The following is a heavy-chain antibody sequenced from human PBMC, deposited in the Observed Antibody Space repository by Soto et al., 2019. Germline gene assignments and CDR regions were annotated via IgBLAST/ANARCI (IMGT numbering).Heavy chain of an antibody. CDR3: ARHRYGDLDY. J-gene: IGHJ4*02. CDR2: ISYSGST. Sequence: PSETLSLTCTVSGGPISSGNYYWSWIRQPPGKGLEWIGFISYSGSTYYSASLKSRFTISVDTSKNQFSLKLSSVTAADTAVYYCARHRYGDLDYWGQGTLVTVSS. V-gene: IGHV4-30-4*01. D-gene: IGHD4-17*01. CDR1: GGPISSGNYY.